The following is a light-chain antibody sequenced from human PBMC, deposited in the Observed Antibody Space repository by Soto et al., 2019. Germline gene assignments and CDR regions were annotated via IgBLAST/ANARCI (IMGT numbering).Light chain of an antibody. V-gene: IGLV2-14*01. Sequence: QSVLTQPASVSGSPGQSITISCTGTSSDVGGYNYVSWYQQHPGKAPKLMIYEVSNRPSGVSSRFSGSKSGNTASLTISGLQAEDEADYYCSSYTSSSTLYVFGTGTKVTAL. J-gene: IGLJ1*01. CDR3: SSYTSSSTLYV. CDR2: EVS. CDR1: SSDVGGYNY.